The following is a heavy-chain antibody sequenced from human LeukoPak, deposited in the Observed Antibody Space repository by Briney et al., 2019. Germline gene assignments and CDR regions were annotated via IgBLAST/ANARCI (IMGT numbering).Heavy chain of an antibody. J-gene: IGHJ4*02. CDR1: GFTFSSYS. CDR3: AASPPGGPIDY. CDR2: ISRDSGTI. D-gene: IGHD3-16*01. Sequence: GGSLRLSCAASGFTFSSYSVNWVRQAPGKGLEWVSIISRDSGTIIYADSVKGRSTISRDNAMNSLYLQMNSLRAEDTAVYFCAASPPGGPIDYWGQGALVSVSS. V-gene: IGHV3-21*01.